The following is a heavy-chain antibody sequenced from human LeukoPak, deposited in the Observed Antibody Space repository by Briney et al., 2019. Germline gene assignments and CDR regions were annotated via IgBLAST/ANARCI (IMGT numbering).Heavy chain of an antibody. CDR3: ARGGGASPSDY. CDR1: GYSISSSY. D-gene: IGHD2-2*01. Sequence: SETLSLTCTVSGYSISSSYWSWLRQPAGKGLEWIGRFYTSGSANYNPSLKSRVSMSVDTSKNQLSLKLTSVTAADTAVYYCARGGGASPSDYWGQGILVTVSS. J-gene: IGHJ4*02. CDR2: FYTSGSA. V-gene: IGHV4-4*07.